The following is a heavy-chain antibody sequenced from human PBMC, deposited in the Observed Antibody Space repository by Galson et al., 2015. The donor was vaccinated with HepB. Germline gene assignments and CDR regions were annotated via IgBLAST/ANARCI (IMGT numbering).Heavy chain of an antibody. CDR1: GFTFSTYT. CDR2: IISGGST. CDR3: ARRYSGYFYQ. Sequence: SLRLSCAASGFTFSTYTMSWVRQAPGKGLEWVSAIISGGSTYYLDSVKGRFTISRDNSKSTLYLQMNSRRDEDTAVYFCARRYSGYFYQWGRGTLVTVSS. D-gene: IGHD5-12*01. V-gene: IGHV3-23*01. J-gene: IGHJ4*02.